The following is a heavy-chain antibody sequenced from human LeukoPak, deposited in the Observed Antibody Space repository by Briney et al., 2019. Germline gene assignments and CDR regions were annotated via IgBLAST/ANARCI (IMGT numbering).Heavy chain of an antibody. Sequence: SVKVSCKASGGTFSSYAISWVRQAPGQGLEWMGGIIPIFGTANYAQKFQGRVTITADESTSTAYMELSSLRSEDTAVYYCARGTDGYPNGLYYYYGMDVWGQGATVTVSS. CDR3: ARGTDGYPNGLYYYYGMDV. CDR1: GGTFSSYA. J-gene: IGHJ6*02. CDR2: IIPIFGTA. V-gene: IGHV1-69*13. D-gene: IGHD5-24*01.